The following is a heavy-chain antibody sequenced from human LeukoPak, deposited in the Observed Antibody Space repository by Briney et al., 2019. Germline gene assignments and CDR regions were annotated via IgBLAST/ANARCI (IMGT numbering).Heavy chain of an antibody. CDR1: GGSISSYY. Sequence: SETLSLTCTVSGGSISSYYWSWIRQPPGTGLEWIGYIYYSGSTNYNPSLKSRVTISVDTSKNQFSLKLTSVTAADTAVYYCARLWDSGSPDYWGQGTLVTVSS. V-gene: IGHV4-59*01. D-gene: IGHD1-26*01. J-gene: IGHJ4*02. CDR2: IYYSGST. CDR3: ARLWDSGSPDY.